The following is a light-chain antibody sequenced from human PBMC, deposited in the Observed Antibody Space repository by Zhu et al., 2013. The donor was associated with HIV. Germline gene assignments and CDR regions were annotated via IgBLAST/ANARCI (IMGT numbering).Light chain of an antibody. CDR1: QGVNIW. Sequence: DIQMTQSPSSLSASVGDTVTITCRASQGVNIWLAWYQLKPGKAPKTLIYKASILQSGVPSRFSGSGSETEFTLTISSLQPEDFATYYCQQLNSYRSISFGQGTRVE. J-gene: IGKJ5*01. V-gene: IGKV1-5*03. CDR2: KAS. CDR3: QQLNSYRSIS.